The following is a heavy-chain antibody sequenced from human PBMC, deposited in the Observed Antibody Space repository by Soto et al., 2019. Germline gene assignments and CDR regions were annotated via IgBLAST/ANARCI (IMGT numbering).Heavy chain of an antibody. J-gene: IGHJ6*02. CDR3: ARDKRWYSGSFTFYYYGMDV. D-gene: IGHD1-26*01. Sequence: EVQLVESGGGLIQPGGSLRLSCAASGFTVSSNYMSWVRQAPGKGLEWVSVIYSGGSTYYADSVKGRFTISRDNSKNTLYLQMNSLRAEDTAVYYCARDKRWYSGSFTFYYYGMDVWGQGTTVTVSS. V-gene: IGHV3-53*01. CDR1: GFTVSSNY. CDR2: IYSGGST.